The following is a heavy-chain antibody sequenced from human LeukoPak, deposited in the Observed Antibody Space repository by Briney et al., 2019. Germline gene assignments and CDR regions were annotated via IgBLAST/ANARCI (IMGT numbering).Heavy chain of an antibody. CDR2: ISSSSTYM. Sequence: GGSLRLSCAASGFTFSSYAMHWVRQAPGKGLEWVSSISSSSTYMFYADSVKGRFTISRDNAKNSLYVQMNSLGAEDTAVYYCARGVVGATVDFWGQGTLVTVSS. CDR3: ARGVVGATVDF. D-gene: IGHD2-15*01. J-gene: IGHJ4*02. V-gene: IGHV3-21*01. CDR1: GFTFSSYA.